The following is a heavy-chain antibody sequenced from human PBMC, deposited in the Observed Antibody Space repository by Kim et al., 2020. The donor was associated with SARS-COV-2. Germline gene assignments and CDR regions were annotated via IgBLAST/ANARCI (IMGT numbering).Heavy chain of an antibody. CDR2: YPGAPAT. V-gene: IGHV5-51*01. Sequence: YPGAPATRYSPSFQGQVTISADKSISTAYLQWSSLKASDTAMYYCARIGDYWGQGTLVTVSS. D-gene: IGHD2-15*01. J-gene: IGHJ4*02. CDR3: ARIGDY.